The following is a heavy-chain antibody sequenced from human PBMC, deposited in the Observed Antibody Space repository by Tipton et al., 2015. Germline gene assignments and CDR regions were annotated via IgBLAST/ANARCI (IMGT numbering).Heavy chain of an antibody. V-gene: IGHV4-34*01. CDR3: ARDAGRYYDSSGLSWYFDL. J-gene: IGHJ2*01. D-gene: IGHD3-22*01. CDR2: INHSGRP. Sequence: TLSLTCAVYGGSFSGYYWNWIRQPPGKGLEWIGEINHSGRPNYTPSLKSRVTISVDTSKNQFSLKLSSVTAADTAVYYCARDAGRYYDSSGLSWYFDLWGRGTLVTVSS. CDR1: GGSFSGYY.